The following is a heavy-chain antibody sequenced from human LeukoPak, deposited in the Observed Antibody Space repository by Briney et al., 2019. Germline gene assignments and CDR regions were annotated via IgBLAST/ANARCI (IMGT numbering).Heavy chain of an antibody. V-gene: IGHV3-64D*09. D-gene: IGHD1-1*01. CDR1: GFTFNNYA. Sequence: GGSLRLSCSASGFTFNNYAMHWVRQAPGKGLEFVSTISPNGDSTYYADSLKGRFTISRDNSKNTLYLQMTSLRTEDAAVYYCVKAGATTYLRCHFDCWGQGTLVTVSS. CDR2: ISPNGDST. CDR3: VKAGATTYLRCHFDC. J-gene: IGHJ4*02.